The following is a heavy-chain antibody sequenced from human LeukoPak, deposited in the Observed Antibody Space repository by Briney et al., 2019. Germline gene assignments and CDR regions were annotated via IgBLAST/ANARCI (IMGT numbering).Heavy chain of an antibody. CDR1: GYSISSGYC. CDR2: MYHTGST. V-gene: IGHV4-38-2*02. J-gene: IGHJ5*02. Sequence: SETLSLTCTVSGYSISSGYCWGWIRQPPGKGLEWIGSMYHTGSTYYNPSLKSRVTISVDTSKNQFSLKLSSVTAADTAVYYCARVPGPNWFDPWGQGTLVTVSS. CDR3: ARVPGPNWFDP.